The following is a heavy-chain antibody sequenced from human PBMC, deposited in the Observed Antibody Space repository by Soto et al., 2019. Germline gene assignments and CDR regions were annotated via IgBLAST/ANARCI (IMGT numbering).Heavy chain of an antibody. Sequence: SEPLSLTCTVSGGSISRGGYYWSWIRQHPGKGLEWIGYIYYSGSTYYNPSLKSRVTISVDTSKNQFSLKLSSVTAADTAVYYCARDRRDFWSVYPFDYWGQGTLVTVSS. CDR1: GGSISRGGYY. CDR2: IYYSGST. J-gene: IGHJ4*02. CDR3: ARDRRDFWSVYPFDY. V-gene: IGHV4-31*03. D-gene: IGHD3-3*01.